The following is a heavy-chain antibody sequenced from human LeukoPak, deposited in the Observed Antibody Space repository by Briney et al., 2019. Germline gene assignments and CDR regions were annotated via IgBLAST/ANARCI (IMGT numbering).Heavy chain of an antibody. Sequence: GGSLRLSCAASGFTFSSYGMRWVRQAPGKGLEWVAVISYDGSNKYYADSVKGRFTISRDNSKNTLYLQMNSLRAEDTAVYYCAKDSEGDIVVVPAAMTFDYWGQGTLVTVSS. CDR1: GFTFSSYG. V-gene: IGHV3-30*18. CDR3: AKDSEGDIVVVPAAMTFDY. D-gene: IGHD2-2*01. J-gene: IGHJ4*02. CDR2: ISYDGSNK.